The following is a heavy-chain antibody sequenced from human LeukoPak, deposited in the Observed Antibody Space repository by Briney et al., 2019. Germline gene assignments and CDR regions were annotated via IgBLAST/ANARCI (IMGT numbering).Heavy chain of an antibody. D-gene: IGHD4-17*01. CDR2: INHSGST. J-gene: IGHJ4*02. Sequence: PSETLSLTCAVYGGSFSGYYWSWIRQPPGKGLEWIGEINHSGSTNYNPSLKSRVTISVDTSKNQFSLKLSSVTAADTAVYYCAKHGGTVTRALDYWGQGTLVTVSS. CDR3: AKHGGTVTRALDY. CDR1: GGSFSGYY. V-gene: IGHV4-34*01.